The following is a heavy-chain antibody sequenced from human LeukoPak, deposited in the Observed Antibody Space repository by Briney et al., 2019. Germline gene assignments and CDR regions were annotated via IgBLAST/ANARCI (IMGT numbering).Heavy chain of an antibody. Sequence: ASVKVSCKASGYTFTSYGISWVRQAPGQGLEWMGWISAYNGNTNYAQKLQGRVTMTTDTSTSTAYMELRSLRSDDTAVYYRATDLFIGYCSGGSCSSLDYWGQGNLVTVSS. V-gene: IGHV1-18*01. D-gene: IGHD2-15*01. CDR1: GYTFTSYG. J-gene: IGHJ4*02. CDR2: ISAYNGNT. CDR3: ATDLFIGYCSGGSCSSLDY.